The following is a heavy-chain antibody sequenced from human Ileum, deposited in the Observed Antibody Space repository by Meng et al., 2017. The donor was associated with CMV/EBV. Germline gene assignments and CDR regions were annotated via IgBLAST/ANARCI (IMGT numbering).Heavy chain of an antibody. CDR1: GGSISTYY. CDR2: INAGGST. V-gene: IGHV4-4*07. Sequence: HLQGSGPGLVKPSETLSLTCAVSGGSISTYYWTWVRQPAGKGLEWIGRINAGGSTNDNPSLKSRVTMSVDTSKNQFSLKVTSVTAADTAVYYCAREENTVNQFEYWGQGTLVTVSS. D-gene: IGHD4-17*01. J-gene: IGHJ4*02. CDR3: AREENTVNQFEY.